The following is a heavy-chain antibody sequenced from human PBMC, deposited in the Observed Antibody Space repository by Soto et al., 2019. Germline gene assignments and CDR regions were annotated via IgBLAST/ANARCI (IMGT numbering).Heavy chain of an antibody. V-gene: IGHV4-61*03. CDR1: GGSVSSEHYY. CDR3: AGGTDGKKVAY. D-gene: IGHD5-12*01. J-gene: IGHJ4*02. CDR2: FFYTGST. Sequence: QVQLQESGPGLVKSSETLSLTCTVSGGSVSSEHYYWNWIRQAPGKGLEWIGYFFYTGSTNYNPFLESRLTMSVDRAKNLFSLTLSYVTAADTAVYYCAGGTDGKKVAYWGQGTLVTVSS.